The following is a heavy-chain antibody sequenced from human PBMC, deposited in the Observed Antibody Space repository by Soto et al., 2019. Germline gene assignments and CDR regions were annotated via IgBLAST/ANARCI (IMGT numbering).Heavy chain of an antibody. CDR1: GFTFSSYS. D-gene: IGHD6-13*01. CDR3: AREPAAAGYYYGMDV. Sequence: PGGSLRLSCAASGFTFSSYSMNWVRQAPGKGLEWVSSISSSSSYIYYADSVKGRFTISRDNAKDSLHLQMNSLRAEDTAVYYCAREPAAAGYYYGMDVWGQGTTVTVSS. J-gene: IGHJ6*02. V-gene: IGHV3-21*01. CDR2: ISSSSSYI.